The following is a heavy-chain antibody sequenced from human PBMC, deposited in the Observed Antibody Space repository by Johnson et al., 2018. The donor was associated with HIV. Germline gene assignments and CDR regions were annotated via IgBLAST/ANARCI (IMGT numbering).Heavy chain of an antibody. CDR2: IKQDGSEK. D-gene: IGHD4-11*01. CDR1: GFTFSSYA. CDR3: ARVTGPFDI. J-gene: IGHJ3*02. Sequence: VQLVESGGGVVQPGRSLRLSCAASGFTFSSYAMHWVRQAPGKGLEWVANIKQDGSEKYYVDFVKGRFTISRDNAKNSLYLQMNSLRAEDTAVYYCARVTGPFDIWGQGTMVTVSS. V-gene: IGHV3-7*01.